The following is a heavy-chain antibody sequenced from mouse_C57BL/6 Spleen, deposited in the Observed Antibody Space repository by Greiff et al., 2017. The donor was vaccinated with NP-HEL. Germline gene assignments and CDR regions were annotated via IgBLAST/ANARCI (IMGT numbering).Heavy chain of an antibody. CDR2: IRSKSNNYAT. J-gene: IGHJ2*01. CDR3: VRGGRGYFDY. CDR1: GFSFNTYA. Sequence: EVQLVESGGGLVQPKGSLKLSCAASGFSFNTYAMNWVRQAPGKGLEWVARIRSKSNNYATYYADSVKDRFTISRDDSESMLYLQMNNLKTEDTAMYYCVRGGRGYFDYWGQGTTLTVSS. V-gene: IGHV10-1*01.